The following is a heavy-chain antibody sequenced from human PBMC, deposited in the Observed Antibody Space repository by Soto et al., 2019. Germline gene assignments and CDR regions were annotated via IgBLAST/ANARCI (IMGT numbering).Heavy chain of an antibody. CDR1: GFSFSTYA. CDR3: LSGRGY. CDR2: LSSDSHT. Sequence: GESLKISCAASGFSFSTYAMSWARQAPGQGLEWVSSLSSDSHTYYTDSVKGRFTISRDNAKNSASLQMNSLRAEDAAVYYCLSGRGYWGQGTLVTVSS. J-gene: IGHJ4*02. V-gene: IGHV3-21*01.